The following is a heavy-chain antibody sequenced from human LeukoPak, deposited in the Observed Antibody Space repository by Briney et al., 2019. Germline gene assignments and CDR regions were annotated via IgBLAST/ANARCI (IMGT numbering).Heavy chain of an antibody. CDR1: GFTFSNYA. Sequence: TGGSLRLSCAASGFTFSNYAMYWVRQAPGRGLEYVSAISTNGGSTDYANSVKGRFTISRDNSDNRVSLQMGTLRAEDMAVYYCARGGYYDSSGSFDYWGQGILVTVSS. CDR3: ARGGYYDSSGSFDY. CDR2: ISTNGGST. D-gene: IGHD3-22*01. V-gene: IGHV3-64*01. J-gene: IGHJ4*02.